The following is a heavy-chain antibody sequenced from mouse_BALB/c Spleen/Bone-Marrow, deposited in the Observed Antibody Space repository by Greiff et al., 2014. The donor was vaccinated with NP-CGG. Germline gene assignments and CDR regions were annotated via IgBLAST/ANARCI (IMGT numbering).Heavy chain of an antibody. J-gene: IGHJ3*01. CDR3: ASGVTTGWFVY. CDR1: GYIFTSYW. V-gene: IGHV1S132*01. CDR2: IYPGSGST. D-gene: IGHD2-2*01. Sequence: VQLQQSGAELVRPGASVKLSCKTSGYIFTSYWIHWVKQRSGQGLEWIGRIYPGSGSTYYNEKFEGKATLTADKSSSTAYMQLSSLKSEDSAVYFCASGVTTGWFVYWGQGTLVTVSA.